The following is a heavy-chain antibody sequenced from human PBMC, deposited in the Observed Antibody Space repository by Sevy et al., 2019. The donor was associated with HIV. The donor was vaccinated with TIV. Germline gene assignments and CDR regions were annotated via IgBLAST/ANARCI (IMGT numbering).Heavy chain of an antibody. D-gene: IGHD6-19*01. J-gene: IGHJ4*02. V-gene: IGHV3-30*02. CDR3: AKGKYSSGCCIHF. Sequence: GGALRLSCTGTGFTFSTYGMHWVRQAPGKGLEWVTFIRNDGSNKFYSDSVKGRFTISRDNSKDTLYLQMDSLRPDDTAVYYCAKGKYSSGCCIHFWGQGTLVTVSS. CDR1: GFTFSTYG. CDR2: IRNDGSNK.